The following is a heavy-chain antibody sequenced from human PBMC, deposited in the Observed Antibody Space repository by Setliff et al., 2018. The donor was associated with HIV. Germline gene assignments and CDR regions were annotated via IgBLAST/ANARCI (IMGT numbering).Heavy chain of an antibody. CDR3: AKSVFGYEKKFDY. CDR1: GFTFTSYA. J-gene: IGHJ4*02. V-gene: IGHV3-23*01. CDR2: IGSGGNT. Sequence: PGGSLRLSCTVSGFTFTSYAMGWVRQAAGKGLEWVSTIGSGGNTYSADSVKGRFTISRDNSKSTLYLQMNSLRADDTAVYYCAKSVFGYEKKFDYWGQGTLVTVSS. D-gene: IGHD5-12*01.